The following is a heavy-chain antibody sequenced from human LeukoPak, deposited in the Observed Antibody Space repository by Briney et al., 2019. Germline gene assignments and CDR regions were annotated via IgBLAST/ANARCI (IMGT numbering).Heavy chain of an antibody. Sequence: SETLSLTCGGDGGSFSTSYWTCISPPQGNGLGWNGVLNLSTRINYNPSLTSRATISVDPSKNQLSQKLSSVTAADTAVYFCASVVVVTAIWSDWGQGTLVTVS. D-gene: IGHD2-21*02. CDR1: GGSFSTSY. V-gene: IGHV4-34*01. CDR3: ASVVVVTAIWSD. J-gene: IGHJ4*02. CDR2: LNLSTRI.